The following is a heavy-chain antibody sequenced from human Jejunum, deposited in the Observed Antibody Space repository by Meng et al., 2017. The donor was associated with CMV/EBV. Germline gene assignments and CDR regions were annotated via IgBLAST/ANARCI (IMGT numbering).Heavy chain of an antibody. D-gene: IGHD3-10*01. V-gene: IGHV3-21*01. CDR2: ISYSGNFI. CDR3: ARELYGSGGTDY. CDR1: GFNFKNST. Sequence: CTGSGFNFKNSTMNWVRQAPGKGLEWVACISYSGNFIKYTDSLKGRFTISRDNAKNSLYLQMNSLRVEDTAVYYCARELYGSGGTDYWGQGTLVTVSS. J-gene: IGHJ4*02.